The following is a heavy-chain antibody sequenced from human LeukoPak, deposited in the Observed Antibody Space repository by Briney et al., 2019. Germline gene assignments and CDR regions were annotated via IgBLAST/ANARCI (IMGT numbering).Heavy chain of an antibody. CDR3: ARDPLVPGVYFDY. CDR1: GFTFSDHY. J-gene: IGHJ4*02. D-gene: IGHD2-2*01. CDR2: IYSGGST. V-gene: IGHV3-53*01. Sequence: GGSLRLSCAASGFTFSDHYMDWVRQAPGKGPEWVSTIYSGGSTFYADSVKGRFTISRDKSKNTLYLQMNSLRAEDTAVYYCARDPLVPGVYFDYWGQGTLVTVSS.